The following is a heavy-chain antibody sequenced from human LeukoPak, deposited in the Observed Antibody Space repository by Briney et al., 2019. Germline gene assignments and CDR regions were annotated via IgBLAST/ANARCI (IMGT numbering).Heavy chain of an antibody. J-gene: IGHJ4*02. CDR2: ISGSGNGT. CDR1: GFTFRTYA. CDR3: AKRTMSAFDS. D-gene: IGHD5-24*01. Sequence: GGSLRLSCTASGFTFRTYAMNWVRQAPGKGLEWLSGISGSGNGTYYADSVKGRFIISRDNSKNMAYLQMNSLTVEDTATYYCAKRTMSAFDSWGQGTLLIVSS. V-gene: IGHV3-23*01.